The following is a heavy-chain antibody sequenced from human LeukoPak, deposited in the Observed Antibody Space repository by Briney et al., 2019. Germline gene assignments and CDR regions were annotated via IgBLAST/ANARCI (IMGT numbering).Heavy chain of an antibody. V-gene: IGHV1-8*01. CDR2: MNPNSGNT. Sequence: ASPKVSCKASGYTFTSYDINWVRQATGQGLERMGWMNPNSGNTGYAQKFQGRVTMTRNTSISTAYMELSSLRSEDTAVYYCARALQPHYYYYYMDVWGKGTTVTVSS. J-gene: IGHJ6*03. CDR3: ARALQPHYYYYYMDV. D-gene: IGHD4-11*01. CDR1: GYTFTSYD.